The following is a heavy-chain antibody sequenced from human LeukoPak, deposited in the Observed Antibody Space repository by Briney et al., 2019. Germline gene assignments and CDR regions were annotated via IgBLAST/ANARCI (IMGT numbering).Heavy chain of an antibody. Sequence: GGSLRLSCAASGFTFSNAWMSWIRQAPGKGLEWVSYISSSSSYTNYADSVKGRFTISRDNAKNSLYLQMNSLRAEDTAVYYCARTGGSGWYDYWGQGTLVTVSS. CDR1: GFTFSNAW. CDR3: ARTGGSGWYDY. J-gene: IGHJ4*02. D-gene: IGHD6-19*01. CDR2: ISSSSSYT. V-gene: IGHV3-11*03.